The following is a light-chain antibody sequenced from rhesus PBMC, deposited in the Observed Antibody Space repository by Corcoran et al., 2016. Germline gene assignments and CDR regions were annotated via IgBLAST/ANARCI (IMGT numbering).Light chain of an antibody. J-gene: IGKJ2*01. V-gene: IGKV1-22*01. CDR2: KAS. CDR1: QSISSW. CDR3: LQYSSSQYS. Sequence: DIQMTQSPSSLSASVGDTVTITCRASQSISSWLDWYQQKPGKAPKLLIYKASSLQSGVPSRLSGSGSWTDFTLTISSLPPEDFATYFCLQYSSSQYSFGQGTKVESK.